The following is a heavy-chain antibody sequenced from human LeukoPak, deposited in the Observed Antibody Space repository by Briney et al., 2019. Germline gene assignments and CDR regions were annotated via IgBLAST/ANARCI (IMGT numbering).Heavy chain of an antibody. J-gene: IGHJ4*02. D-gene: IGHD3-22*01. CDR1: GGSISSAGYF. CDR3: VRGVRDTIGNYHFDS. CDR2: IYYTGIT. Sequence: SQTLSLTCTVSGGSISSAGYFWNWIRQYPRKGLEWIGYIYYTGITYYNPSLKSRVTISVDTSKNQFSLKLSSVTAADTAVFYCVRGVRDTIGNYHFDSWGQGTLVTVSS. V-gene: IGHV4-31*03.